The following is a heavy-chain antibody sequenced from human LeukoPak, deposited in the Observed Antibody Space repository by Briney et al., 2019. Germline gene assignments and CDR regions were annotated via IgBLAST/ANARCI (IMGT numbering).Heavy chain of an antibody. Sequence: GASVKVSCKTSGYSFTNYGMNWVRQAPGQGLEWMGGIIPIFGTANYAQKFQGRVTITADESTSTAYMELSSLRSEDTAVYYCARGTSYSSGWPFDYWGQGTLVTVSS. V-gene: IGHV1-69*13. CDR3: ARGTSYSSGWPFDY. J-gene: IGHJ4*02. CDR2: IIPIFGTA. D-gene: IGHD6-19*01. CDR1: GYSFTNYG.